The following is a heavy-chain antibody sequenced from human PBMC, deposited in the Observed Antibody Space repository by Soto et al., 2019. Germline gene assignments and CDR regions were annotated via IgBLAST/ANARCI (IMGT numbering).Heavy chain of an antibody. CDR1: GYTFTSYY. D-gene: IGHD3-9*01. V-gene: IGHV1-46*01. Sequence: GASVKVSCKASGYTFTSYYMHWVRQAPGQGLEWMGIINPSGGSTSYAQKFQGRVTMTRDTSTSTVYMELSSLRSEDTAVYYCTLLNFDWLLYPPNWFDPWGQGTLVTVSS. J-gene: IGHJ5*02. CDR3: TLLNFDWLLYPPNWFDP. CDR2: INPSGGST.